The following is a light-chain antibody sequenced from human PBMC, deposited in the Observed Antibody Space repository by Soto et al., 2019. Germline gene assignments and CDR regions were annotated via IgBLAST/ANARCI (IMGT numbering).Light chain of an antibody. V-gene: IGKV1-39*01. Sequence: DIQMTQSPSSLSSCLGCRVTSTCLASQSISSYLNWYQQKPGKAPKLLIYAASSLQSGVPSRFSGSGSGTDFTLTISSLQPEDFATYYCQQSYSTPTWTFGQGTKV. CDR2: AAS. CDR1: QSISSY. CDR3: QQSYSTPTWT. J-gene: IGKJ1*01.